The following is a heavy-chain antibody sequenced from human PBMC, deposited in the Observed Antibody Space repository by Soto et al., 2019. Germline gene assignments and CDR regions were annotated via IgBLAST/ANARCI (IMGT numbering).Heavy chain of an antibody. CDR3: AREANCSGGSCSSSFWFDP. V-gene: IGHV4-61*08. Sequence: SETLSLTCTVSGASISSGGYYWSWIRQPPGKGLEWIAYIYYSGNTKYNPSLKDRVTISVDTSKNQFSLKLNSVTAADTAVYYCAREANCSGGSCSSSFWFDPWGQGTLVTVSS. J-gene: IGHJ5*02. CDR1: GASISSGGYY. CDR2: IYYSGNT. D-gene: IGHD2-15*01.